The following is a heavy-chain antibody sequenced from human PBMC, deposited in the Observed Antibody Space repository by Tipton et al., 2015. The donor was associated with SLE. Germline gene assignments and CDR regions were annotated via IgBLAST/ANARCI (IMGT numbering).Heavy chain of an antibody. V-gene: IGHV4-59*01. J-gene: IGHJ3*02. D-gene: IGHD3-3*01. Sequence: TLSLTCSVSGDSISGYYWSWNRQPPGKGLEWIGYISYSGSTNYNASLKSRLTISVDTSKNQFSLKLSSVTAADTAVYYCARLRFLELSGAFDIWGQGTMVTVSS. CDR1: GDSISGYY. CDR3: ARLRFLELSGAFDI. CDR2: ISYSGST.